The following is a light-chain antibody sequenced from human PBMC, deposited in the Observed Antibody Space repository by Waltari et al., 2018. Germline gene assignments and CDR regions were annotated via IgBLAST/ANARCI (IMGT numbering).Light chain of an antibody. J-gene: IGKJ4*01. Sequence: VVTQTPRTLSVTPGQPASISCKSSQTLLHSDGNNYLFWYMQKPGQSPHLLIYSVSSPASGVPDRFSGSGSGTDFTLKISRVEAEDTGVYYCMQGVQPPLTFGGGTKVEI. CDR3: MQGVQPPLT. V-gene: IGKV2-28*01. CDR2: SVS. CDR1: QTLLHSDGNNY.